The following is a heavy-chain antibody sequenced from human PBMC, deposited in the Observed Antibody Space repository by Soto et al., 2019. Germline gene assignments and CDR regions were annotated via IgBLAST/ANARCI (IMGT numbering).Heavy chain of an antibody. Sequence: SETLSLTCAVYGGSFSGYYWSWIRQPPGKGLEWIGEINHSGSTNYNPSLKSRVTISVDTSKNQFSLKLSSVTAADTAVYYCARGVRYFDWLLYYYYGMGVWGQGTTVTVYS. CDR3: ARGVRYFDWLLYYYYGMGV. J-gene: IGHJ6*02. CDR1: GGSFSGYY. V-gene: IGHV4-34*01. D-gene: IGHD3-9*01. CDR2: INHSGST.